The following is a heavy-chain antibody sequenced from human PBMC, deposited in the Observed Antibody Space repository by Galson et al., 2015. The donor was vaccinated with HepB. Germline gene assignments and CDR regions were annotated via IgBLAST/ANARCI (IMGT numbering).Heavy chain of an antibody. Sequence: SLRLSCAASGFTFSNYALYWVRQAPGKGLDWVAGISYDGNTKHYADSVKGRFTISRDNSKNTLYLQMNSLRAEDTAVYYCAKAPIARGPSHLDYWGQGTLVTVSS. V-gene: IGHV3-30-3*01. CDR3: AKAPIARGPSHLDY. CDR1: GFTFSNYA. D-gene: IGHD6-13*01. J-gene: IGHJ4*02. CDR2: ISYDGNTK.